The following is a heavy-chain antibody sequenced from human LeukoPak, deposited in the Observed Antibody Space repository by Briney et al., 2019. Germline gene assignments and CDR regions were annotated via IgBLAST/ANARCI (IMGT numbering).Heavy chain of an antibody. CDR2: IYHSGST. J-gene: IGHJ6*02. Sequence: SGTLSLTCAVSGGSISSSNWWSWVRQPPGKGLEWIGEIYHSGSTNYNLSLKSRVTISVDKSKNQFSLKLSSVTAADTAVYYCAREPFTAIPYYYYYGMDVWGQGTTVTVSS. CDR1: GGSISSSNW. V-gene: IGHV4-4*02. D-gene: IGHD2-21*02. CDR3: AREPFTAIPYYYYYGMDV.